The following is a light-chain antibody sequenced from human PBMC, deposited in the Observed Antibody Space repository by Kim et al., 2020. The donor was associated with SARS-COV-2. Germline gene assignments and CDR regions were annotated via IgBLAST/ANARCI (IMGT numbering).Light chain of an antibody. V-gene: IGKV3-11*01. CDR2: TAA. Sequence: PEDGATLSCRANHDIDVSFAWYRQTTGQAPGLLVCTAAVRAAGIPDRFSGCVSGTDFSLAVEGLAPGDFAVDYCQQRSSWPPALTFGGGAKVDIK. CDR1: HDIDVS. J-gene: IGKJ4*01. CDR3: QQRSSWPPALT.